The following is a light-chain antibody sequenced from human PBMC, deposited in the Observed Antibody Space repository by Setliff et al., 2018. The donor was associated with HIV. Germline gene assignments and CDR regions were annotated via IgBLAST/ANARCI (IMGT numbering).Light chain of an antibody. CDR1: NIGSKS. CDR3: QVWDSSSDHYV. V-gene: IGLV3-21*04. J-gene: IGLJ1*01. Sequence: SYELTQPPSVSVAPGKTARISCGENNIGSKSVHWYQQKPGQAPVLVIYYNDDRPSGIPERFSGSKSGNTATLTINKVEAGDEADYYCQVWDSSSDHYVFGTGTKVTV. CDR2: YND.